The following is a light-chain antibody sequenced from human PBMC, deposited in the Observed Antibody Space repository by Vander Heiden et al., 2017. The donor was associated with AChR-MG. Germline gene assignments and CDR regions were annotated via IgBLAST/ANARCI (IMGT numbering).Light chain of an antibody. V-gene: IGKV2-28*01. CDR3: MQALQTHYP. CDR2: LGS. J-gene: IGKJ2*01. Sequence: DIVMTQSPLSLPVTPGEPASISCRASQSLLHSNGYTYLDLYLQKPGQSTQFLIYLGSNRAPGVPDRFSGSGSGTDFTLKISRVEAEDVGVYYCMQALQTHYPFGQGTKLEIK. CDR1: QSLLHSNGYTY.